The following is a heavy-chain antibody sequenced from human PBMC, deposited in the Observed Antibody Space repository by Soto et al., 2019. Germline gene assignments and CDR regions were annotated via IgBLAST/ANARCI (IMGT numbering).Heavy chain of an antibody. Sequence: GSLRLSCAASGFTFRSHAMHWVRQAPGKGLEWVAVISSDGRNTYYADSVKGRFTISRDNSKNTLFLQMNSLGAADTAVYYCARDSAGSSLSYFDYWGQGTLVTVSS. J-gene: IGHJ4*02. CDR2: ISSDGRNT. CDR1: GFTFRSHA. V-gene: IGHV3-30*04. D-gene: IGHD6-6*01. CDR3: ARDSAGSSLSYFDY.